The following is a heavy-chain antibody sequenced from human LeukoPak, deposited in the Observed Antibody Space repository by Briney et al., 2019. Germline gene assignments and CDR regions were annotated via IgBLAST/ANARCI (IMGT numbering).Heavy chain of an antibody. J-gene: IGHJ6*04. Sequence: GGSLRLSCAASGFTFSSYGMHWVRQAPGKGLEWVAVISYDGSNKYYADSVKGRFTVSRDNSKNTLYLQMNSLRAEDTAVYYCAKDRAGMVRGVKKDYGMDVWGKGTTVTVSS. CDR2: ISYDGSNK. D-gene: IGHD3-10*01. V-gene: IGHV3-30*18. CDR1: GFTFSSYG. CDR3: AKDRAGMVRGVKKDYGMDV.